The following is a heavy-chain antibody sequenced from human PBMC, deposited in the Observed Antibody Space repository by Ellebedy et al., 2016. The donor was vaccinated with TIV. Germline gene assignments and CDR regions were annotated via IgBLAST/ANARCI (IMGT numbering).Heavy chain of an antibody. CDR3: ARTGGSHNKPFDY. CDR2: IYYSGST. CDR1: GGSISSGGYY. V-gene: IGHV4-31*03. Sequence: SETLSLXXTVSGGSISSGGYYWSWIRQHPGKGLEWIGYIYYSGSTYYNPSLKSRVTISVDTSKNQFSLKLSSVTAADTAVYYCARTGGSHNKPFDYWGQGTLVTVSS. J-gene: IGHJ4*02. D-gene: IGHD2-15*01.